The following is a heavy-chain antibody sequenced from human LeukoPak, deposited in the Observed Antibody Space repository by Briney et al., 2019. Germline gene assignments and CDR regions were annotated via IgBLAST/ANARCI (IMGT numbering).Heavy chain of an antibody. CDR3: ARGQLAPYYFDY. CDR2: IYTSGST. D-gene: IGHD1-1*01. CDR1: GGSISSGSYY. Sequence: PSETLSLTCTVSGGSISSGSYYWSWIRQPAGKGLEWIGRIYTSGSTNYNPSLKSRVTISVDTSKNQFSLKLSSVTAADTAVYYCARGQLAPYYFDYWGQGTLVTVSS. J-gene: IGHJ4*02. V-gene: IGHV4-61*02.